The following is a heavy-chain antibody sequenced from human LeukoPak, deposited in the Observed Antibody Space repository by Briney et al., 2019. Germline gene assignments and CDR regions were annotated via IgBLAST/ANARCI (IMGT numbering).Heavy chain of an antibody. CDR1: GFTFSNYA. Sequence: GGSLRLSCAASGFTFSNYAMSWVRQAPGKGLEWVSTISNSDGNTYYADSVKGRFTISRDNSKNTLYLQMNSLRAEDTAVYYCAKGHSGYSGSYLTDYWGQGTLVTVSS. CDR2: ISNSDGNT. CDR3: AKGHSGYSGSYLTDY. V-gene: IGHV3-23*01. D-gene: IGHD1-26*01. J-gene: IGHJ4*02.